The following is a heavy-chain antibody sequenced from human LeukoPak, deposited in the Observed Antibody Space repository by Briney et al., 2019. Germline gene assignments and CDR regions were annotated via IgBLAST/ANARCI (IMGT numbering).Heavy chain of an antibody. CDR2: INSDGSST. V-gene: IGHV3-74*01. Sequence: PGGSLRLSCAASGFTFSGYWMHWVRHAPGKGLVWVSRINSDGSSTSYADSVKGRFTISRDNAKNTLYLQMNSLRAEDTAVYYCATSTGLYSSSWRDAEYFQHWGQGTLVTVSS. CDR1: GFTFSGYW. CDR3: ATSTGLYSSSWRDAEYFQH. D-gene: IGHD6-13*01. J-gene: IGHJ1*01.